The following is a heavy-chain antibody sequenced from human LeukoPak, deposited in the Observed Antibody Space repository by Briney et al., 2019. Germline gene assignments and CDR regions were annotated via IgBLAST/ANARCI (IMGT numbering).Heavy chain of an antibody. CDR1: GYTLTELS. J-gene: IGHJ4*02. V-gene: IGHV1-24*01. D-gene: IGHD5-24*01. CDR2: FDPEDGET. CDR3: ATAPGRWLQFRFRY. Sequence: ASVKVSCKVSGYTLTELSMHWVRQAPGKGLEWMGGFDPEDGETIYAQKFQGRVTMTEDTSTDTAYMELSSLRSEDTAVYYCATAPGRWLQFRFRYWGQGTLVTVSS.